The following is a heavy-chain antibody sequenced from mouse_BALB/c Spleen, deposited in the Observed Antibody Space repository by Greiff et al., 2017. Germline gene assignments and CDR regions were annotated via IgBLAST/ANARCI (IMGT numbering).Heavy chain of an antibody. CDR1: GFTFSSFG. CDR2: ISSGSSTI. V-gene: IGHV5-17*02. Sequence: EVQRVESGGGLVQPGGSRKLSCAASGFTFSSFGMHWVRQAPEKGLEWVAYISSGSSTIYYADTVKGRFTISRDNPKNTLFLQMTSLRSEDTAMYYCARWLYDYDGYYYAMDYWGQGTSVTVSS. D-gene: IGHD2-4*01. CDR3: ARWLYDYDGYYYAMDY. J-gene: IGHJ4*01.